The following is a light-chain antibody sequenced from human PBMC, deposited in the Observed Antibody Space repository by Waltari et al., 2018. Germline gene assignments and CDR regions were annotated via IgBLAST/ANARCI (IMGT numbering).Light chain of an antibody. Sequence: DLVMTQSPLFLPVTPGEPASISCRSSQSLLQSNGYNYFDWYLQKPGQPPQRLIYLGSNRAAGVPDRFSGSGSGTDFTLQISRVEAEYVGVYYCRKAQQTGTFGQGTRVEI. CDR3: RKAQQTGT. CDR2: LGS. V-gene: IGKV2-28*01. CDR1: QSLLQSNGYNY. J-gene: IGKJ1*01.